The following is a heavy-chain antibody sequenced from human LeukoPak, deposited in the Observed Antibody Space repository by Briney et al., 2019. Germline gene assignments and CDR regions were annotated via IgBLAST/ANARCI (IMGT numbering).Heavy chain of an antibody. CDR3: ARRGGSRGWGAFDI. V-gene: IGHV3-23*01. D-gene: IGHD6-19*01. J-gene: IGHJ3*02. Sequence: GGSLRLSCVASGFPFSSYWMTWVRQAPGKGLEWVSSITGTADKTYDADSVKGRFTISRDNSKNTLSLQMSSLRVEDTAIYYCARRGGSRGWGAFDIWGQGTIVTVSS. CDR2: ITGTADKT. CDR1: GFPFSSYW.